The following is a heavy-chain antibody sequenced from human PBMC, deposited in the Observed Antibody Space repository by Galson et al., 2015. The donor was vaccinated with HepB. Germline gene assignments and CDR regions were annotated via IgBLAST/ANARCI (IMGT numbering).Heavy chain of an antibody. CDR1: GYSISSGYY. V-gene: IGHV4-38-2*02. D-gene: IGHD1-26*01. CDR3: ARERRGGSYYDY. CDR2: IYHSGST. Sequence: SETLSLTCAVSGYSISSGYYWGWIRQPPGKGLEWIGSIYHSGSTYYNPSLKSRVTISVDTSKNQFSLKLSSVTAADTAVYYCARERRGGSYYDYWGQGTLVTVSS. J-gene: IGHJ4*02.